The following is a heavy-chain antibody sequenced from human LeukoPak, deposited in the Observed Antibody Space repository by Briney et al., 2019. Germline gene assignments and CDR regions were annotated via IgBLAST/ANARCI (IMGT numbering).Heavy chain of an antibody. CDR1: GYTFTSYY. Sequence: GASVKVSCKASGYTFTSYYMHWVRQAPGQGLEWMGIINPSGGSTSYAQKFQGRVTTTRDTSTSTVYMELSSLRSEDTAVYYCARDSTFCSSTSCYPDYWGQGTLVTVSS. J-gene: IGHJ4*02. CDR2: INPSGGST. CDR3: ARDSTFCSSTSCYPDY. D-gene: IGHD2-2*01. V-gene: IGHV1-46*03.